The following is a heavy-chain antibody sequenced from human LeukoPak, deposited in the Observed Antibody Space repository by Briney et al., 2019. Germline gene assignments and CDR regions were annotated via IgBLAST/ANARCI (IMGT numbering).Heavy chain of an antibody. D-gene: IGHD1-7*01. V-gene: IGHV3-15*04. Sequence: GGSLRLSCAASGFTLRSYSMSWVRQVPGKGLEWVGQTVSEIDGGTTDYAAPVKGRFTISRDDSKSTLYLQMNSLKIEDTAVYYCTTDEDWNYARKDVWGQGATVIVSS. J-gene: IGHJ6*02. CDR1: GFTLRSYS. CDR2: TVSEIDGGTT. CDR3: TTDEDWNYARKDV.